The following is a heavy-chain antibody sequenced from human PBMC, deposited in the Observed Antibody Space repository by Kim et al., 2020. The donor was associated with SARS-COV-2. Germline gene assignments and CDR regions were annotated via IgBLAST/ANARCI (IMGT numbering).Heavy chain of an antibody. D-gene: IGHD6-6*01. CDR3: ARGRGIAARLWFDP. J-gene: IGHJ5*02. CDR2: INHSGST. Sequence: SETLSLTCAVYGGSFSGYYWSWIRQPPGKGLEWIGEINHSGSTNYNPSLKSRVTISVDTSKNQFSLKLSSVTAADTAVYYCARGRGIAARLWFDPWGQGT. CDR1: GGSFSGYY. V-gene: IGHV4-34*01.